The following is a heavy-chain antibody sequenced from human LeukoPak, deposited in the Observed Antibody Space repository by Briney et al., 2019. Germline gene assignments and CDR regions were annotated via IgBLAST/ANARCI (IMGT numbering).Heavy chain of an antibody. V-gene: IGHV3-30*03. J-gene: IGHJ4*02. D-gene: IGHD1-14*01. Sequence: GGSLRLSCAASGFTFSSYGMHWVRQAPGKGLEWVAVISYDGSNKYYADSVKGRFTISRDSAKNSLYLQMNSLTAEDTAVYYCAREGSLPTRSDYWGQGTLVTVSS. CDR1: GFTFSSYG. CDR3: AREGSLPTRSDY. CDR2: ISYDGSNK.